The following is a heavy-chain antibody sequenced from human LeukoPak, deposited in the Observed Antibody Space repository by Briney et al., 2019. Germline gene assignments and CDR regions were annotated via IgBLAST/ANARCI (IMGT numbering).Heavy chain of an antibody. CDR2: ISAYNGNT. Sequence: ASVKVSCKASGYTFTSYGISWVRQAPGQGLEWMGWISAYNGNTNYAQKLQGRVTMTTDTSTSTAYMELRSLRSDDTAVYYCARDDYGGNSPFYDAFDIWGQGTMVTVSS. J-gene: IGHJ3*02. CDR3: ARDDYGGNSPFYDAFDI. D-gene: IGHD4-23*01. V-gene: IGHV1-18*01. CDR1: GYTFTSYG.